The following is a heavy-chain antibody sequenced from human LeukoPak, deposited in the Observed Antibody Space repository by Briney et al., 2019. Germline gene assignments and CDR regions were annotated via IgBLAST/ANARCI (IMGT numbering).Heavy chain of an antibody. D-gene: IGHD1-14*01. Sequence: SETLSLTCTVSGGSISSSSYYWGWIRQPPGKGLEWIGSIYYSGSTYYNPSLKSRVTISVDTSKNQFSLKLSPVTAADTAVYYCADNKKAGYFDYWGQGTLVTVSS. CDR3: ADNKKAGYFDY. V-gene: IGHV4-39*01. CDR1: GGSISSSSYY. CDR2: IYYSGST. J-gene: IGHJ4*02.